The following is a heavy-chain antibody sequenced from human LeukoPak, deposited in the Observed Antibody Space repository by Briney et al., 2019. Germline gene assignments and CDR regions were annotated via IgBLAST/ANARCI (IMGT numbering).Heavy chain of an antibody. J-gene: IGHJ3*02. CDR2: IYYSGST. D-gene: IGHD2-15*01. V-gene: IGHV4-59*01. CDR3: ARDYCSGGSCYYAAFDI. Sequence: SETLSLTCTVSGDSISSYYWSWIRQPPGKGLEWIGYIYYSGSTNYNPSLESRVTISIDTSKNQFSLKLSSVTAADTAVYYCARDYCSGGSCYYAAFDIWGQGTMVTVSS. CDR1: GDSISSYY.